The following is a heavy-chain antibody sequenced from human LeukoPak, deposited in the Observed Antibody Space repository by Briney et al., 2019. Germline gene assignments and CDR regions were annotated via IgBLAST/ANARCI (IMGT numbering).Heavy chain of an antibody. CDR3: ARELSPNVWVIYRYTRGAETSDY. CDR1: GGTFTSYD. D-gene: IGHD3-16*02. CDR2: IITIFGTA. V-gene: IGHV1-69*01. J-gene: IGHJ4*02. Sequence: SVKVSCKASGGTFTSYDISWVRQAPGQGLEWMGGIITIFGTANYAQKFQGRVTITADESTSTAYMELMSLRSEDTAVYYCARELSPNVWVIYRYTRGAETSDYWGQGTLVTVSS.